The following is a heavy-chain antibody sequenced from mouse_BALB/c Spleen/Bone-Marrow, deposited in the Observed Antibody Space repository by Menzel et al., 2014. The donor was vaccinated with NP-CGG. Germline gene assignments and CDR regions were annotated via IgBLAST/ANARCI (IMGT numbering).Heavy chain of an antibody. CDR1: GYTFTSYW. CDR2: INPSNGRT. CDR3: ARGTFDY. J-gene: IGHJ2*01. Sequence: VQLQQSGAELVKPGASVKLSCKASGYTFTSYWMHWVKQRPGQGLEWIGEINPSNGRTNYNEKFKSKATLTVDKSSSTACMQLSSLTSEDSAVYYCARGTFDYWGQGTTLTVSS. V-gene: IGHV1S81*02.